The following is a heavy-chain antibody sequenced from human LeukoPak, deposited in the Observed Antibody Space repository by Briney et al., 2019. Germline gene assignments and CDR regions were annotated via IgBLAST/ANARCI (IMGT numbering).Heavy chain of an antibody. Sequence: PGGSLRLSCAASGFTFSDYYISWVRQAPGKGLEWVSVIYSGGSTYYADSVKGRFTISRDNSKNTLYLQMNSLRAEDTAVYYCARDGYSSGWSAWYYGMDVWGQGTTVTVSS. CDR3: ARDGYSSGWSAWYYGMDV. J-gene: IGHJ6*02. D-gene: IGHD6-19*01. V-gene: IGHV3-66*01. CDR1: GFTFSDYY. CDR2: IYSGGST.